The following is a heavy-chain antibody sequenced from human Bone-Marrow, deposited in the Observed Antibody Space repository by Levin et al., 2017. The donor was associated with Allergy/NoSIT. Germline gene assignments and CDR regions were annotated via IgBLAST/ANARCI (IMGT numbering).Heavy chain of an antibody. V-gene: IGHV3-9*01. CDR2: ISWDSDKI. CDR1: RFTFHDYA. D-gene: IGHD1-26*01. CDR3: AKADWRVGFTPFDS. Sequence: SLKISCTASRFTFHDYAMHWVRQAPGKGLEWVSYISWDSDKIAYADFVKGRFTISRDNAKNSLYLQMNSLRPEDTALYYCAKADWRVGFTPFDSWGQGTLVTVSS. J-gene: IGHJ4*02.